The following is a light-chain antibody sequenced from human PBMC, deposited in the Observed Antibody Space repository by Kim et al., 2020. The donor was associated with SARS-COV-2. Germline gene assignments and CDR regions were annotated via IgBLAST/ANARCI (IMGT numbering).Light chain of an antibody. Sequence: NFMLTQPHSVSESPGKTVTISCTRSSGNIASNYVQWYQQRPGSAPTTVIYEDNQRPSGVPDRFSGSIDSSSNSASLTISGLKTEDEADYYCQSYDSSNQGVVFGGGTQLTVL. CDR2: EDN. J-gene: IGLJ2*01. CDR3: QSYDSSNQGVV. CDR1: SGNIASNY. V-gene: IGLV6-57*04.